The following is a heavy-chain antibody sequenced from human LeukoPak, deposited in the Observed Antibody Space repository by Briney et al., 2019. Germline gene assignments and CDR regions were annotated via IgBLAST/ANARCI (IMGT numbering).Heavy chain of an antibody. Sequence: ASVKVSCKASGYTFTSYYMHWVRQAPGQGLEWMGIVNPSVGSTRYAQKFQGRVTMTTDTSTSTVYIELSSLRSEDTAVYYCARARSSVTTVTTPGYWGQGTLVTVSS. CDR1: GYTFTSYY. CDR2: VNPSVGST. J-gene: IGHJ4*02. D-gene: IGHD4-17*01. CDR3: ARARSSVTTVTTPGY. V-gene: IGHV1-46*01.